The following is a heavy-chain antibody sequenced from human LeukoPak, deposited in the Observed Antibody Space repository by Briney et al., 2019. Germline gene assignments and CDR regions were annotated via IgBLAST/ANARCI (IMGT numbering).Heavy chain of an antibody. CDR3: ARRHMITFGGVIVPFDY. D-gene: IGHD3-16*02. V-gene: IGHV1-2*02. CDR2: INPNSGGT. Sequence: GASVKVSCKASGYTFTGYYMHWVRQAPGQGLEWMGWINPNSGGTNYAQKFQGRVTMTRDTSISTAYTELSRLRSDDTAVYYCARRHMITFGGVIVPFDYWGQGALVTVSS. CDR1: GYTFTGYY. J-gene: IGHJ4*02.